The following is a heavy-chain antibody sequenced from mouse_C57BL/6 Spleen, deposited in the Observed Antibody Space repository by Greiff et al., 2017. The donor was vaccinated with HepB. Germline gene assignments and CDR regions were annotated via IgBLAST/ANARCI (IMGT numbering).Heavy chain of an antibody. J-gene: IGHJ3*01. Sequence: EVQLVESGPGLVKPSQSLSLTCSVTGYSITSGYYWNWIRQFPGNKLEWMGYISYDGSNNYNPSLKNRISITRDTSKNQFFLKLNSVTTEDTATYYCARGVTTGAGFAYWGQGTLVTVSA. V-gene: IGHV3-6*01. CDR1: GYSITSGYY. D-gene: IGHD2-5*01. CDR2: ISYDGSN. CDR3: ARGVTTGAGFAY.